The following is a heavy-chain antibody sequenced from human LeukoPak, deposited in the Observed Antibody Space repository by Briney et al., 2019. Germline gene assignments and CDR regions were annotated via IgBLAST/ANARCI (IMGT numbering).Heavy chain of an antibody. J-gene: IGHJ4*02. CDR3: ARPLYYDSTGYRQYYFDH. CDR2: ISAYNGNT. CDR1: GGTFSSYA. V-gene: IGHV1-18*01. D-gene: IGHD3-22*01. Sequence: ASVKVSCKASGGTFSSYAISWVRQAPGQGLEWMGWISAYNGNTNYAQNLQGRVTMTTETSTSTAYMDLRSLRSDDTAVYYCARPLYYDSTGYRQYYFDHWGQGTLVTVSS.